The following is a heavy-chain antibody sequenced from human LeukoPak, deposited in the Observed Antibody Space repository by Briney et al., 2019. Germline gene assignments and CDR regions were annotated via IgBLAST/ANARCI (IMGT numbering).Heavy chain of an antibody. CDR1: GYTFTGYY. Sequence: ASVKVSCKASGYTFTGYYMHWVRQAPGQGLEWMGWINPNNGGTNYAQKFQGRVTMTRDTSISTAYMELSRLRSDDTAVYYCARGGLYRGYENEGYWGQGTLVTVSS. CDR3: ARGGLYRGYENEGY. V-gene: IGHV1-2*02. J-gene: IGHJ4*02. CDR2: INPNNGGT. D-gene: IGHD5-12*01.